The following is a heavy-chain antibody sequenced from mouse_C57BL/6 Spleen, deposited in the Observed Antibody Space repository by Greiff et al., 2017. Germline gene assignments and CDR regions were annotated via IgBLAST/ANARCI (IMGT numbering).Heavy chain of an antibody. D-gene: IGHD1-1*02. V-gene: IGHV1-50*01. CDR2: IDPSDSYT. CDR1: GYTFTSYW. J-gene: IGHJ4*01. CDR3: ASGGYLTGDY. Sequence: QVQLQQPGAELVKPGASVKLSCKASGYTFTSYWMPWVKQRPGQGLEWIGEIDPSDSYTNYNQKFKGKATLTVDTSSSTAYMQLSSLTSEDSAVYYCASGGYLTGDYWGQGTSVTVSS.